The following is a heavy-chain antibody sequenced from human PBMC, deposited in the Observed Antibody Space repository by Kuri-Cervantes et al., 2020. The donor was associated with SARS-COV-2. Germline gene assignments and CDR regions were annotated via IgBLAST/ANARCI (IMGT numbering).Heavy chain of an antibody. Sequence: SGPTLVKPTQTLTLTCTFSGFSLNTSGMCVSWIRQPPGKALEWLAHIFSNDEKSYSTSLKSRLTISKDTSKSQVVLTMTNMDPVDTATYYCARTDEYDFWSGYPYYYFDYWGPGTLVTVSS. CDR2: IFSNDEK. CDR1: GFSLNTSGMC. J-gene: IGHJ4*02. V-gene: IGHV2-26*01. D-gene: IGHD3-3*01. CDR3: ARTDEYDFWSGYPYYYFDY.